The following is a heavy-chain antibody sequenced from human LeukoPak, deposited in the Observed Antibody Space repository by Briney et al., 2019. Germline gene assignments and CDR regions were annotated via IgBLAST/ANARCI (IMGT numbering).Heavy chain of an antibody. V-gene: IGHV3-30*18. CDR3: AKAHLLDWLLPFDY. CDR2: VSNDGGDK. J-gene: IGHJ4*02. Sequence: PGRSLRLSCAASEFTFSSYAMHWVRQAPGKGLEWVALVSNDGGDKYYADSVKGRFTISRDNSMNTLYLQMNSLRGEDTGVYYCAKAHLLDWLLPFDYWGQGTLVTVSS. D-gene: IGHD3/OR15-3a*01. CDR1: EFTFSSYA.